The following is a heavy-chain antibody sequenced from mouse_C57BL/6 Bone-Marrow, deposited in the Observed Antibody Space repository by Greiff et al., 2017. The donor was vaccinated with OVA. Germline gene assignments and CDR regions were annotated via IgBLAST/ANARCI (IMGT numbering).Heavy chain of an antibody. J-gene: IGHJ2*01. CDR2: IWTGGGT. CDR1: GFSLTSYA. D-gene: IGHD1-1*01. CDR3: ARIGYYGTPYYFDY. V-gene: IGHV2-9-1*01. Sequence: QVQLKESGPGLVAPSQSLSITCTVSGFSLTSYAISWVRQPPGKGLEWLGVIWTGGGTNYTSALKSRLSISKDNSKSQVFLKMNSRQTDDTARYYCARIGYYGTPYYFDYWGQGTTLTVSS.